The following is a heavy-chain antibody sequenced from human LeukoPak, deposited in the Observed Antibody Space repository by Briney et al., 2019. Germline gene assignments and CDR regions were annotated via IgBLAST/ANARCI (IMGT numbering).Heavy chain of an antibody. J-gene: IGHJ6*02. CDR3: AAIVRKPSYGSSWYAPDPTRPDV. Sequence: SVTVSCTASGFTXTSSAMQWVRQARGQRLEWIGWTVICSGNTNYAHKFRERVTITRDNSKSTAYIEMSSLRSEDTAVYYCAAIVRKPSYGSSWYAPDPTRPDVWGQGTTVTVSS. V-gene: IGHV1-58*02. D-gene: IGHD6-13*01. CDR1: GFTXTSSA. CDR2: TVICSGNT.